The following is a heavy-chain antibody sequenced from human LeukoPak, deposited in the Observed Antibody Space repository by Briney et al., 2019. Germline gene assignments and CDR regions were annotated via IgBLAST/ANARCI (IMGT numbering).Heavy chain of an antibody. CDR2: IKSDGGT. V-gene: IGHV3-74*01. Sequence: GSLRLSCAASGFTFSTYWMHWVRQAPGKGLVWVSRIKSDGGTNYADSVKGRFTISRDNAKKTVSLQMNSLRPEDTGVYYCARAPSEIGGYYPEYFRHWGQGTLVTVSS. D-gene: IGHD3-22*01. CDR3: ARAPSEIGGYYPEYFRH. CDR1: GFTFSTYW. J-gene: IGHJ1*01.